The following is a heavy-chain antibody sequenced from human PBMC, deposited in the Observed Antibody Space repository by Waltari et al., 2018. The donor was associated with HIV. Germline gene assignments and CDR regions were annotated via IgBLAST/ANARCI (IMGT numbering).Heavy chain of an antibody. V-gene: IGHV3-33*01. CDR3: ARTPYDTSGYCFDY. D-gene: IGHD3-22*01. Sequence: VQLVGSRGGVVQPGRPLAIPSAATGFPFGRFGRHWVRQAPGKGLEWLAVVWYDGKNKYYADSVKGRFTVSRDNSKNTLFLQMNSLRVDDTAVYYCARTPYDTSGYCFDYWGQGTLVTVSS. CDR1: GFPFGRFG. CDR2: VWYDGKNK. J-gene: IGHJ4*02.